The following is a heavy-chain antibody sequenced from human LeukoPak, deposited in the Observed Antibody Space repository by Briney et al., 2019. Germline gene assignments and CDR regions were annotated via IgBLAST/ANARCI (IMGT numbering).Heavy chain of an antibody. CDR2: IYTSGGT. Sequence: SETLSLTCTVSGGSISSGSYYWSWIRQPAGKGLEWIGHIYTSGGTTYNPSLKSRVTISKDTSRNQFSLKLSSVTAADTAVYYCARVVGLVIVIWGQGTLVTVSS. CDR3: ARVVGLVIVI. D-gene: IGHD3/OR15-3a*01. CDR1: GGSISSGSYY. V-gene: IGHV4-61*09. J-gene: IGHJ4*02.